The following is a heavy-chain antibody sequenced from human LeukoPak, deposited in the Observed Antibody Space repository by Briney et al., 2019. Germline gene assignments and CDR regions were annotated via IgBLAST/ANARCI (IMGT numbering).Heavy chain of an antibody. CDR3: ARERDIVVVPAAMDFDY. CDR1: GFTFCSYG. J-gene: IGHJ4*02. D-gene: IGHD2-2*01. Sequence: HTGGSLRLSCAASGFTFCSYGMHWVRQAPGKGLEWVAVIWYDGSNKYYADSVKGRFTISRDNSKNTLYLQMNSLRAEDTAVYYCARERDIVVVPAAMDFDYWGQGTLVTVSS. V-gene: IGHV3-33*01. CDR2: IWYDGSNK.